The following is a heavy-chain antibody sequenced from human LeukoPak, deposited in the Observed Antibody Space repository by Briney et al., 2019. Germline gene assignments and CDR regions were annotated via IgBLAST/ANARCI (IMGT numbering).Heavy chain of an antibody. V-gene: IGHV2-70*11. CDR3: ARIRSTGSQSFDY. CDR1: GFSLSTTGMC. CDR2: IDWDDDK. Sequence: SDPTLVNPTQTLTLTCTFSGFSLSTTGMCVTWIRQPPGKALEWLARIDWDDDKYYNTSLKTRLTISKDTSKNQVVLTMTNMDPVDTATYYCARIRSTGSQSFDYWGQGTLVTVSS. J-gene: IGHJ4*02. D-gene: IGHD1-26*01.